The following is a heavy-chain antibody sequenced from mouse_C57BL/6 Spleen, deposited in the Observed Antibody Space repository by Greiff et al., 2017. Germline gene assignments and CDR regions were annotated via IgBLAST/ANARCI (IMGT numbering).Heavy chain of an antibody. CDR3: ARRGGPSYAMDY. Sequence: VKLQQSGAELVKPGASVKISCKASGYAFSSYWMNWVKQRPGKGLEWIGQIYPGDGDTNYNGKFKGKATLTADKSSSTAYMQLSSLTSEDSAVYFCARRGGPSYAMDYWGQGTSVTVSS. CDR2: IYPGDGDT. D-gene: IGHD3-3*01. J-gene: IGHJ4*01. V-gene: IGHV1-80*01. CDR1: GYAFSSYW.